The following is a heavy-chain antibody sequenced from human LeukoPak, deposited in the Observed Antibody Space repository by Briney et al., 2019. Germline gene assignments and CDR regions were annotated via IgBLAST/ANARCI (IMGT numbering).Heavy chain of an antibody. D-gene: IGHD6-19*01. CDR3: ARDADPHRSGWFY. V-gene: IGHV3-21*06. Sequence: GGSLRLSCVASGFTFDDYVMHWVRQAPGKGLEWVSSISSSSSYIYYADSVKGRFTISRDNAKNSLFLQMNSLRADDTAVYYCARDADPHRSGWFYWGQGTLVTVSS. CDR2: ISSSSSYI. CDR1: GFTFDDYV. J-gene: IGHJ4*02.